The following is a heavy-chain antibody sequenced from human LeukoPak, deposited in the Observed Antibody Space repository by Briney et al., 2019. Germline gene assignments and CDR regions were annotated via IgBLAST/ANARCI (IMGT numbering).Heavy chain of an antibody. CDR3: ARHAPLYPDY. CDR2: IYYSGST. V-gene: IGHV4-39*01. CDR1: GGSISSSSHY. Sequence: SGTLSLTCTVSGGSISSSSHYWGWIRQPPGKGLEWIGSIYYSGSTYYNPSLKSRVTISVDTSKNQFSLKLSSVTAADTAVYYCARHAPLYPDYWGQGTLVTVSP. J-gene: IGHJ4*02. D-gene: IGHD2-15*01.